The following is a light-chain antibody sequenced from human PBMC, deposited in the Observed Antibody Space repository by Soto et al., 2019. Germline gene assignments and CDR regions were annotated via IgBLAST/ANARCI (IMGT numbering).Light chain of an antibody. Sequence: EIVLTQSPGTLSLSPGERATLSCRASQSVSSNFLAWYQQKPGQAPKLLISGSSSRATGIPDRFSGSGSGTDFTLTISRLEPEYFALYSCQQYGSSPGTFGQGPKLEIK. J-gene: IGKJ2*02. CDR2: GSS. V-gene: IGKV3-20*01. CDR1: QSVSSNF. CDR3: QQYGSSPGT.